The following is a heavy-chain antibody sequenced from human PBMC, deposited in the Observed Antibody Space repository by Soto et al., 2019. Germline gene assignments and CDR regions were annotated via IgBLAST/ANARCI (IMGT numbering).Heavy chain of an antibody. D-gene: IGHD3-16*01. CDR2: IYFNGNT. Sequence: SETLSLTCTVSAASFSKYYWTWIRQPPGKGLEWIGYIYFNGNTKYNPSLEGRLTISIDTSKKEFSLKLTSVAAADAAVYYCASVTFGGIVLAHWGQGTLVTVSS. CDR1: AASFSKYY. CDR3: ASVTFGGIVLAH. J-gene: IGHJ4*02. V-gene: IGHV4-59*01.